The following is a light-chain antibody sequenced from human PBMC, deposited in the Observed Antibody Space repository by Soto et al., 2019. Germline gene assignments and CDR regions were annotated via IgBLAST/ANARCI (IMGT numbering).Light chain of an antibody. V-gene: IGKV3-15*01. CDR3: QKYNNWPPYT. Sequence: EIVLTQSPATLSVSPGDRDTLYRSAIQSVNSDLAWYQQKPGQAPRLLIYGASTRATGTPTRFSGSGSGTEFTLTISSLQSEDFAVYFCQKYNNWPPYTFGQGTKVDIK. J-gene: IGKJ2*01. CDR1: QSVNSD. CDR2: GAS.